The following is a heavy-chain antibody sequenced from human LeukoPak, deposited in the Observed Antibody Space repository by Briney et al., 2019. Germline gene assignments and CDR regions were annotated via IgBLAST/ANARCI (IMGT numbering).Heavy chain of an antibody. CDR1: GGTFSSYA. J-gene: IGHJ6*02. V-gene: IGHV1-69*04. D-gene: IGHD3-10*01. Sequence: SVKVSCKASGGTFSSYAISWVRQAPGQGLEWMGRIIPILGIANYAQKFQGRVTITADKSTSTAYMELSSLRSEDTAVYYCATPRALWFGELFHSYYYYGMDVWGQGTTVTVSS. CDR3: ATPRALWFGELFHSYYYYGMDV. CDR2: IIPILGIA.